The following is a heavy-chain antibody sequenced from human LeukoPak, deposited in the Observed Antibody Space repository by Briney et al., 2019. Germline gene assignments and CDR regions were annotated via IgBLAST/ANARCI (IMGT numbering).Heavy chain of an antibody. CDR2: IKQDGSEK. Sequence: GGSLRLSCAASGFTFSSYWMSWARQAPGKGLEWVGTIKQDGSEKYYVDSVKGRFTISRANAQNSLYLQMNSLRAEDTAVYYCATDPEGAITPENWGQGTLVTVSS. J-gene: IGHJ4*02. D-gene: IGHD1-26*01. CDR3: ATDPEGAITPEN. CDR1: GFTFSSYW. V-gene: IGHV3-7*01.